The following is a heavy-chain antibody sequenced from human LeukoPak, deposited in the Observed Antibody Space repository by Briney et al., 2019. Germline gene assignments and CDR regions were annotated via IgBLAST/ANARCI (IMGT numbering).Heavy chain of an antibody. Sequence: GGSLTLTCTASGVTISSYAMSWIRQPAGKGLEWISPISGSGGTTYYADSVKGRFTISRDNSKNTLYLQMNSLRAEDTAVYYCAKDSPDTAMGDYWGQGTLVTVSS. D-gene: IGHD5-18*01. J-gene: IGHJ4*02. CDR3: AKDSPDTAMGDY. CDR2: ISGSGGTT. CDR1: GVTISSYA. V-gene: IGHV3-23*01.